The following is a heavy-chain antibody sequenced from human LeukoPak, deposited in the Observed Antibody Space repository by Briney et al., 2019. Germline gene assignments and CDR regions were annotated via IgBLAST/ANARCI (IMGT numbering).Heavy chain of an antibody. V-gene: IGHV4-39*07. CDR2: VYYSGTI. CDR3: ARELRIAVAGTPNHYYYYYGMDV. CDR1: GGSIRSTSYY. D-gene: IGHD6-19*01. J-gene: IGHJ6*02. Sequence: SETLSLTCTVSGGSIRSTSYYWAWIRQLPGKGLEWIGSVYYSGTIYYNPSLKSRVTISVDTSRNQFSLKLSSVTAADTAVYYCARELRIAVAGTPNHYYYYYGMDVWGQGTTVTVSS.